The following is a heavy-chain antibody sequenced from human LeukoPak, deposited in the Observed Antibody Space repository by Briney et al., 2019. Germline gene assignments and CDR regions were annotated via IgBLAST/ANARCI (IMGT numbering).Heavy chain of an antibody. D-gene: IGHD3-3*01. Sequence: GGSLRLSCAASGFTFSSYGMHWVRQAPGKGLEWVAVIWYDGSNKYYADSVKGRFTISRDNSKNTLYLQMNSLRAEDTAVYYCANLRFLEWFRDAFDIWGQGTMVTVSS. CDR1: GFTFSSYG. J-gene: IGHJ3*02. CDR3: ANLRFLEWFRDAFDI. CDR2: IWYDGSNK. V-gene: IGHV3-33*06.